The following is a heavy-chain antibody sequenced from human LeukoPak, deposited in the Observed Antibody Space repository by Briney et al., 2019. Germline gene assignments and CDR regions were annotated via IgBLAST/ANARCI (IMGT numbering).Heavy chain of an antibody. D-gene: IGHD5-24*01. CDR2: INPKTDDS. V-gene: IGHV1-2*02. CDR3: ARDGYRNELDY. Sequence: ASVKVSCKSSGYSFISYYIHWVRQGPGQGLEWMGWINPKTDDSRYAQKLRGRVTMTRDTSVSTVYMDLSGLRSDDPAVYFCARDGYRNELDYWGRGTLVTVSS. CDR1: GYSFISYY. J-gene: IGHJ4*02.